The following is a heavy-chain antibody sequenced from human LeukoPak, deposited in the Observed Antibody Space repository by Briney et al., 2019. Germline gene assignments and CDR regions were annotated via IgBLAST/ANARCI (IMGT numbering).Heavy chain of an antibody. J-gene: IGHJ6*03. V-gene: IGHV4-4*07. Sequence: SETLSLTCSVSGGSISNSYWTWVRQPAGKGLEWIGRVYSSGSTNYNPSLRGRVTMSVDTSTNQFSLMPTSVTAADTALYYCARAGYTGYDPAGFYYYMAVWGKGTTVIVSS. CDR3: ARAGYTGYDPAGFYYYMAV. D-gene: IGHD5-12*01. CDR2: VYSSGST. CDR1: GGSISNSY.